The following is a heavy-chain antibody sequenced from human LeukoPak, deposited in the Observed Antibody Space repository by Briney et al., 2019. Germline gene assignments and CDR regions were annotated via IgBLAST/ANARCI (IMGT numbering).Heavy chain of an antibody. Sequence: GGSLRLSCAASGFTFSSYAMHWVRQAPGKGLEWVAVISYDGSNKYYADSVKGRFTISRDNSKNTLYLQMNSLRAEDTAVYYCARWSQFGSSSVGAHHFDHWGQGTLVTFSS. CDR2: ISYDGSNK. D-gene: IGHD6-6*01. CDR3: ARWSQFGSSSVGAHHFDH. CDR1: GFTFSSYA. V-gene: IGHV3-30-3*01. J-gene: IGHJ4*02.